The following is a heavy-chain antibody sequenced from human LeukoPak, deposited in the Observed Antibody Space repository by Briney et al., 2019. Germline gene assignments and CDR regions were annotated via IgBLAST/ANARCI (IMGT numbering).Heavy chain of an antibody. V-gene: IGHV1-2*02. Sequence: ASVKVSCKASGYTFIGYYIHWVRQAPGQGLEWMGWINPNSGGTNYAQKFQGRVTMTRDTSISTAYMELSRLRSDDTAVYYCARTYCSSTSCANWSDPWGQGTLVTVSS. D-gene: IGHD2-2*01. J-gene: IGHJ5*02. CDR2: INPNSGGT. CDR3: ARTYCSSTSCANWSDP. CDR1: GYTFIGYY.